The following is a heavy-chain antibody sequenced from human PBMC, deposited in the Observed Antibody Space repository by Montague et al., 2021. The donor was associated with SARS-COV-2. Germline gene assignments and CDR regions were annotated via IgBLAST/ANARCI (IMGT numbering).Heavy chain of an antibody. J-gene: IGHJ6*03. CDR3: ARKVEDVVVIVMVPLYYYYMDV. D-gene: IGHD2-21*01. V-gene: IGHV4-34*01. CDR2: INHSGST. CDR1: GGSFSGYY. Sequence: SETLSLTCAVYGGSFSGYYWSWIRQPPGKGLEWIGEINHSGSTNYNPSLKSRVTISVDTSKNQFSLKLSSVTAADTAVYYCARKVEDVVVIVMVPLYYYYMDVWAKGPRSPSP.